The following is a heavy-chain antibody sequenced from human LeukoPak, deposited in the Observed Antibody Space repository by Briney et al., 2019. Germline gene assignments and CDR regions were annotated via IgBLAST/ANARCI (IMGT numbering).Heavy chain of an antibody. J-gene: IGHJ3*01. D-gene: IGHD3-3*01. CDR3: ARAISDFWSGYPSGGAFDL. Sequence: SETLSLTCAVYGGSFSDHYWIWIRQPPGKGLEYIGEIIQSGRINFNPSLKGRVTISLDTSKNQFSLRLSSVTAADTAVYYCARAISDFWSGYPSGGAFDLWGQGTMVTVSS. CDR2: IIQSGRI. CDR1: GGSFSDHY. V-gene: IGHV4-34*12.